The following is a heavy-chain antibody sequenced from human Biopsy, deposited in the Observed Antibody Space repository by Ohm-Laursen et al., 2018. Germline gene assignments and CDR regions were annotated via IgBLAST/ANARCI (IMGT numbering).Heavy chain of an antibody. Sequence: GTLSLTCTVSGDSISSYYWSWIRQPPGKGLQWIGYVYYTGSTDYNPSLQSRVTISVGTSKNHFSLRLRSVTPADTAIYYCARDRGYYSDRTVPGYFDLWGRGTLVTVSS. V-gene: IGHV4-59*01. D-gene: IGHD3-22*01. CDR1: GDSISSYY. CDR2: VYYTGST. J-gene: IGHJ2*01. CDR3: ARDRGYYSDRTVPGYFDL.